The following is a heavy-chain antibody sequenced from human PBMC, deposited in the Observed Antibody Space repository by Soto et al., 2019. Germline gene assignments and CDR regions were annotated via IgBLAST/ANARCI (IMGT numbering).Heavy chain of an antibody. CDR3: ARHLWSGETYYDFWSGYAPQDAFDI. D-gene: IGHD3-3*01. V-gene: IGHV3-30-3*01. CDR1: GFTFSSYA. J-gene: IGHJ3*02. CDR2: ISYDGSNK. Sequence: GGSLRLSCAASGFTFSSYAMHWVRQAPGKGLEWVAVISYDGSNKYYADSVKGQVTISADKSISTAYLQWSSLKASDTAMYYCARHLWSGETYYDFWSGYAPQDAFDIWGQGTMVTVSS.